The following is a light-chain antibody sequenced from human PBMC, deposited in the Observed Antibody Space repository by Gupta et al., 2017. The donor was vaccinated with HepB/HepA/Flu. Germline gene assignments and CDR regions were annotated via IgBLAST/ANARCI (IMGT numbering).Light chain of an antibody. V-gene: IGKV3-15*01. CDR3: QQFNNWPWT. CDR1: QSVSSN. Sequence: EIVMTQSPATLSVSPGERATLSCRASQSVSSNLAWYQQKPGQAPRLLIYGASTRATGIPARFSGSGSGTDFTLTINTLQSEDFAVYFCQQFNNWPWTFGLGTKVEIK. J-gene: IGKJ1*01. CDR2: GAS.